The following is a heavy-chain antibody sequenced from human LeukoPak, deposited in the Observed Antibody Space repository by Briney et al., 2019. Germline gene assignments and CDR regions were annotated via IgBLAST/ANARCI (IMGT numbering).Heavy chain of an antibody. CDR3: ARKGTIWFGEFSNWFDP. CDR2: IYPGDSDT. V-gene: IGHV5-51*01. J-gene: IGHJ5*02. CDR1: GYSFTSYW. D-gene: IGHD3-10*01. Sequence: GESLKISCKGSGYSFTSYWIGWVRQMPGKGLEWMGIIYPGDSDTRYSPSFQGQVTISADKSISTAYLQWSSLKASDTAMYYCARKGTIWFGEFSNWFDPWGQGTLVTVSS.